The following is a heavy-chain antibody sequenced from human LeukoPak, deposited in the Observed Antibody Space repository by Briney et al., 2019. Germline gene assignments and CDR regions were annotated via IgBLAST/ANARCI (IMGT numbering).Heavy chain of an antibody. CDR2: ISSSSSYI. J-gene: IGHJ4*02. CDR3: ARDAPSYGSGSY. Sequence: GGSLRLSCAASGFTFSSYSMNWVRQASGKGLEWVSSISSSSSYIYYADSVKGRFTISRDNAKNSLYLQMNSLRAEDTAVYYCARDAPSYGSGSYWGQGTLVTVSS. D-gene: IGHD3-10*01. CDR1: GFTFSSYS. V-gene: IGHV3-21*01.